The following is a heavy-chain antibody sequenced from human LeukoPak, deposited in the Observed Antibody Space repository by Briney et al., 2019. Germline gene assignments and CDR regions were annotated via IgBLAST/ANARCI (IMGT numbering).Heavy chain of an antibody. V-gene: IGHV3-11*04. CDR3: ARDAKAELLDY. CDR2: ISSSGSTI. D-gene: IGHD1-26*01. CDR1: GFTFSDYY. J-gene: IGHJ4*02. Sequence: GGSLRLSCAASGFTFSDYYMSWIRQAPGKGLEWVSYISSSGSTIYYADSVKGRFTISRDNAKNSLYLQMNSLRVEDTAVYYCARDAKAELLDYWGQGTLVTVSS.